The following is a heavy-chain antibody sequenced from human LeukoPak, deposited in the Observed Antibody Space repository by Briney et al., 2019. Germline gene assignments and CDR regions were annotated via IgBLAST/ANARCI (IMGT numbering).Heavy chain of an antibody. CDR2: ISASDGAT. J-gene: IGHJ6*03. D-gene: IGHD3-10*02. CDR1: GFTFSSHA. Sequence: GGSLRLSCAVSGFTFSSHAMSRVRQAPGKGLEWLSCISASDGATWYADSVKGRFTISRDNSKNTLYLQMNDLRAEDTAIYYCAKDGHVTYHYFHMDVWGKGTTVTVSS. CDR3: AKDGHVTYHYFHMDV. V-gene: IGHV3-23*01.